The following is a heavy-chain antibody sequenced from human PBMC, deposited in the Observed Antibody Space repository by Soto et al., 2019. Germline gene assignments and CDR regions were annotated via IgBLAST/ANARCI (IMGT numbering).Heavy chain of an antibody. CDR2: INPSGGST. CDR1: GYTFTSYY. J-gene: IGHJ6*02. V-gene: IGHV1-46*01. D-gene: IGHD6-19*01. Sequence: ASVKVSCKASGYTFTSYYMHWVRQAPGQGLEWMGIINPSGGSTSYAQKFQGRVTMTRDTSTSTVYMELSSLRSEDTAVYYCARDRGSGWDDYYYYGMDVWGQGTTVTVSS. CDR3: ARDRGSGWDDYYYYGMDV.